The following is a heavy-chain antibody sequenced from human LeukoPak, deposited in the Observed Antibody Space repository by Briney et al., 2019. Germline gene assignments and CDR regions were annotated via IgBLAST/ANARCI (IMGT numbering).Heavy chain of an antibody. CDR2: IRYDGSNK. Sequence: GGSLRLSCAASGFTFSSYGMHWVRQAPGKGLEWVAFIRYDGSNKYYADSVKGRFTISRDNSKNTLYLQMNSLRAEDTAVYYCARDGRIDTAMVTDFLIYWGQGTLVTVSS. CDR3: ARDGRIDTAMVTDFLIY. V-gene: IGHV3-30*02. D-gene: IGHD5-18*01. J-gene: IGHJ4*02. CDR1: GFTFSSYG.